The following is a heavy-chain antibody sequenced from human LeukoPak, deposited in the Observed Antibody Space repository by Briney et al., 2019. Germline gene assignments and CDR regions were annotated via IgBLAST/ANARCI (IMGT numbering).Heavy chain of an antibody. J-gene: IGHJ1*01. D-gene: IGHD1-14*01. CDR3: AAGTSGRPEYFQH. CDR1: GFTFTSSA. Sequence: GASVKVSCKASGFTFTSSAMQWVRQARGQRLEWIGWIVVGSGNRNYAQKFQEGVSITRDMSTGTAYMELSSLRSEDTAAYFCAAGTSGRPEYFQHWGQGTLVTVSS. CDR2: IVVGSGNR. V-gene: IGHV1-58*02.